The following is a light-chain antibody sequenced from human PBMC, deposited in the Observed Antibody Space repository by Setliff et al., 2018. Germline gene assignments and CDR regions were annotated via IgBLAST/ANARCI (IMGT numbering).Light chain of an antibody. CDR3: SSYTRDTTVV. Sequence: QSALTQPASVSGPHGQSITISCTGTSSDIGAYNFVFWYQQHPGKAPRLIIHGVSERPSGISDRFSASKSGNTASLIISGLQTEDEADYYCSSYTRDTTVVFGTGTK. CDR2: GVS. V-gene: IGLV2-14*03. J-gene: IGLJ1*01. CDR1: SSDIGAYNF.